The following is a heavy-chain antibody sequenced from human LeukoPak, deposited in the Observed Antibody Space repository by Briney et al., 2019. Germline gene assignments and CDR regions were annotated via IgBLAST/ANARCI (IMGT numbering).Heavy chain of an antibody. CDR1: GASVSSYY. D-gene: IGHD3-3*01. CDR2: ISDTGKT. CDR3: ATGYYEPFAT. V-gene: IGHV4-59*02. J-gene: IGHJ5*02. Sequence: SETLSLTCTFSGASVSSYYWDWLRQTPGKGLEWIGYISDTGKTDSNPSLKSRVSLSLGPANKQLSLRLRSVTAADSAVYYCATGYYEPFATWGPGILVTVSS.